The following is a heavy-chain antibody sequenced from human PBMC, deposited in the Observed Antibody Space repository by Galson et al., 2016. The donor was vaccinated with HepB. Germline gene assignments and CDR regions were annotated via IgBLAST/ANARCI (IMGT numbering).Heavy chain of an antibody. V-gene: IGHV4-61*01. CDR1: GGSVSNTPYW. J-gene: IGHJ5*01. CDR3: ARDFLGSGSRYLAWDS. Sequence: SETLSLTCTVSGGSVSNTPYWWSWIRQSPGKGLEWIGYISDSATTNYNPSLNSRVTISLDTSKNQFSLKLISATAADTAVYYCARDFLGSGSRYLAWDSWGQGVLVTVSS. CDR2: ISDSATT. D-gene: IGHD3-16*01.